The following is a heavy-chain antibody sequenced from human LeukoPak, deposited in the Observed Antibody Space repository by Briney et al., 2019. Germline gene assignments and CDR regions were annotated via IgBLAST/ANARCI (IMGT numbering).Heavy chain of an antibody. J-gene: IGHJ3*02. V-gene: IGHV3-20*04. CDR3: ARTYSSSWYGGIDAFDI. CDR2: INWNGDIT. D-gene: IGHD6-13*01. Sequence: PGGSLRLSCAASGFTFSSYGMHWVRQAPGKGLEWVSGINWNGDITSYADSVKGRFTISRDNAKNSLYLQMNSLRAEDTALYYCARTYSSSWYGGIDAFDIWGQGTMVTVSS. CDR1: GFTFSSYG.